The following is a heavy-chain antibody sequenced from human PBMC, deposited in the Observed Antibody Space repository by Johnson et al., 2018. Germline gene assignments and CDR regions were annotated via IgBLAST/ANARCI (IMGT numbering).Heavy chain of an antibody. D-gene: IGHD6-19*01. V-gene: IGHV3-74*01. CDR1: GFTFSSYW. Sequence: EVQLVETGGGLVQPGGSLRLSCAASGFTFSSYWMHWVRQAPGKGLVWVSRINSDGSSTSYADSVKGRFTISRDNAKNTLYLQMNSLRAEDTAVYYCAKDRYSSGREYFQHWGQGTLVTVSS. CDR2: INSDGSST. J-gene: IGHJ1*01. CDR3: AKDRYSSGREYFQH.